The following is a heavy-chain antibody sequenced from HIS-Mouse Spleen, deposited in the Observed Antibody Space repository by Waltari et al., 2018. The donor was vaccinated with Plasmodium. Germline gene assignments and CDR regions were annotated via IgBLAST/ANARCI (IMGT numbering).Heavy chain of an antibody. D-gene: IGHD2-8*01. J-gene: IGHJ3*02. CDR3: AKVAQGTRDAFDI. CDR1: GFTLSPHG. Sequence: VQLVEAGGGVVQRGRSLTPSRAASGFTLSPHGMRWARQAPGKGLEWVAVIWYDGSNKYYADSVKGRFTISRDNSKNTLYLQMNSLRAEDTAVYYCAKVAQGTRDAFDIWGQGTMVTVSS. CDR2: IWYDGSNK. V-gene: IGHV3-33*06.